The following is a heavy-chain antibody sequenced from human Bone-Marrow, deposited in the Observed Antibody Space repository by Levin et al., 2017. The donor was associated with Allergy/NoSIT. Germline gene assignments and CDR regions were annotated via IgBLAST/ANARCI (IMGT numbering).Heavy chain of an antibody. D-gene: IGHD3-10*01. J-gene: IGHJ4*02. V-gene: IGHV3-53*01. Sequence: GESLKISCAASGFTVSSNYMSWVRQAPGKGPEWVSVIYSGGSTYYADSVKGRFTTSRDNSNNTLYLQMNSLRAEDTAVYYCARGWFGELLSHWGQGTLVTVSS. CDR3: ARGWFGELLSH. CDR1: GFTVSSNY. CDR2: IYSGGST.